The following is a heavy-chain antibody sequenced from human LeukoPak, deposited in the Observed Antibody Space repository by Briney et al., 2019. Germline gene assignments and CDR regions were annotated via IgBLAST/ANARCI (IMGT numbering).Heavy chain of an antibody. CDR3: ARDYCSGGSCYSIPGY. V-gene: IGHV3-30-3*01. J-gene: IGHJ4*02. CDR2: ISYDGSNK. CDR1: GFTFSTYA. D-gene: IGHD2-15*01. Sequence: PGRSLRLSCAASGFTFSTYAMHWVRQAPGKGLEWVAVISYDGSNKYYADSVKGRFTISRDNSKNALYLQINSLRAEDTAVYYCARDYCSGGSCYSIPGYWGQGTLVTVSS.